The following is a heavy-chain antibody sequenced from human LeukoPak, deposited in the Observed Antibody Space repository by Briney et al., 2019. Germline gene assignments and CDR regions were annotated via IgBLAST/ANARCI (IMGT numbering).Heavy chain of an antibody. CDR3: VREDLGVDY. J-gene: IGHJ4*02. CDR2: ISSSSSTI. D-gene: IGHD1-26*01. CDR1: GFTFSSYS. Sequence: PGGSLRLSCAASGFTFSSYSMNWVRQAPGKGLEWVSYISSSSSTIYYADSVKGRFTISRDNAKNSLYLQMNSLRAEDTAMYYCVREDLGVDYWGKGTLVTVSS. V-gene: IGHV3-48*04.